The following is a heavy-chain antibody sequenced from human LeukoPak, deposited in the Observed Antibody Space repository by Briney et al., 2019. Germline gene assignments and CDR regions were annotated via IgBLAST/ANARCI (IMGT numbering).Heavy chain of an antibody. D-gene: IGHD2-15*01. Sequence: QPGRSLRLSCAASGFTFSSYGMHWVRQAPGKGLEWVAVIWYDGSNKYYADSVKGRFTISRDNSKNTLYLQMNSLRAEDTAVYYCAKESVVAAYDYWGQGTLVTVSS. CDR2: IWYDGSNK. V-gene: IGHV3-33*06. CDR3: AKESVVAAYDY. CDR1: GFTFSSYG. J-gene: IGHJ4*02.